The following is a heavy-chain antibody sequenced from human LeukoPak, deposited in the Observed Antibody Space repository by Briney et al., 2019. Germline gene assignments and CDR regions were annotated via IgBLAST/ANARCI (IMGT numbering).Heavy chain of an antibody. CDR1: GFTFSSYS. CDR3: ARDTRARRYYYYYMDV. CDR2: ISSSSSTI. Sequence: GGSLRLSCAASGFTFSSYSMNWVRQAPGKGLEWVSYISSSSSTIYYADSAKGRFTISRDNAKNSLYLQMNSLRAEDTAVYYCARDTRARRYYYYYMDVWGKGTTVTVSS. D-gene: IGHD6-6*01. V-gene: IGHV3-48*04. J-gene: IGHJ6*03.